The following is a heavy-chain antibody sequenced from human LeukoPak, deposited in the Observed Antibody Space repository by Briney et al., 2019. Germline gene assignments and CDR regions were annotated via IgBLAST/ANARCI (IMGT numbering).Heavy chain of an antibody. J-gene: IGHJ4*02. CDR1: GFTFIDYY. CDR3: VRDHDYGDYDY. Sequence: GGSLRLSCAASGFTFIDYYMSWIRQAPGKGLEWVAYNSSSGASISYADAVKGRFTISRDNTKKSVYLQMNSLRVEDTAIYYCVRDHDYGDYDYWGQGIVVTVSS. V-gene: IGHV3-11*04. CDR2: NSSSGASI. D-gene: IGHD4-17*01.